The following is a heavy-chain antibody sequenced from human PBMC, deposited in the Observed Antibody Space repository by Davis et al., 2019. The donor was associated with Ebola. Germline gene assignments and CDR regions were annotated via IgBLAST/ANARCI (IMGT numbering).Heavy chain of an antibody. J-gene: IGHJ6*03. D-gene: IGHD2/OR15-2a*01. CDR1: GFTVSTNY. Sequence: GSLRLSCAASGFTVSTNYMTWVRQAPGKGLEWVSSIYSAGSAYYADSVRGRFTISRDNSKDTVYLQMNSLRVEDTAVYYCARDRRENYMDVWGTGTTVTVSS. V-gene: IGHV3-53*01. CDR2: IYSAGSA. CDR3: ARDRRENYMDV.